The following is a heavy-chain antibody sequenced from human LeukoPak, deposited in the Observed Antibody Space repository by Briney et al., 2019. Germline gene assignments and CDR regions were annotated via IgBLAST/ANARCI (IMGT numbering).Heavy chain of an antibody. D-gene: IGHD2-8*01. CDR3: ANGNRCTSPNCLGYYYFYMDV. CDR2: INPSGGST. J-gene: IGHJ6*03. CDR1: GYTLTSYY. Sequence: ASVKVSCKASGYTLTSYYMHWVRQAPGQGLEWMGIINPSGGSTSYAQKFQGRVTMTRDTSTSTVYMELSSLRSEDTAVYYCANGNRCTSPNCLGYYYFYMDVWGKGTTVTVSS. V-gene: IGHV1-46*01.